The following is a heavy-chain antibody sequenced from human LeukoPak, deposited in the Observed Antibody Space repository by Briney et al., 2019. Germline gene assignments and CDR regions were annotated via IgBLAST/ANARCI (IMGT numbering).Heavy chain of an antibody. CDR2: ISAYNGNT. D-gene: IGHD3-22*01. CDR3: ARVWCRYYDSSGYSNFDY. Sequence: ASVKVSCKASGYTFTSYGISWVRQAPGQGLEWMGWISAYNGNTNYAQKLQGRVTMTTDTSTSTAYMELRSLRSDDTAVYYCARVWCRYYDSSGYSNFDYWGQGTLVTVSS. V-gene: IGHV1-18*01. CDR1: GYTFTSYG. J-gene: IGHJ4*02.